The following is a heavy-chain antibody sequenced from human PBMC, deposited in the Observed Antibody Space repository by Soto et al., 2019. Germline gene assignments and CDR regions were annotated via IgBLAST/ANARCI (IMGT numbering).Heavy chain of an antibody. CDR3: ARCPPSYCTIGRFHP. D-gene: IGHD2-8*01. J-gene: IGHJ5*02. CDR2: IYPGDSDT. V-gene: IGHV5-51*01. Sequence: PGESLKISCKASGYSFSTYWIAWVRQMPGKGLEWMGIIYPGDSDTKYSPSFQGQVTISADKSISTAYLQWSSLKTSDTAMYYCARCPPSYCTIGRFHPWAQGTLVPASP. CDR1: GYSFSTYW.